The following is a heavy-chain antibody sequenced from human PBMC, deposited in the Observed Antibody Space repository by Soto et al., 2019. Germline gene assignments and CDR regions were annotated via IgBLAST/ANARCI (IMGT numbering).Heavy chain of an antibody. CDR3: ASASRGGRELLDKAGY. CDR2: ISYDGSNK. J-gene: IGHJ4*02. CDR1: GFTFSSYA. Sequence: PGGSLRLSCAASGFTFSSYAMHWVRQAPGKGLEWVAVISYDGSNKYYADSVKGRFTISRDNSKNTLYLQMNSLRAEDTAVYYCASASRGGRELLDKAGYWGQGTLVTVSS. V-gene: IGHV3-30-3*01. D-gene: IGHD1-26*01.